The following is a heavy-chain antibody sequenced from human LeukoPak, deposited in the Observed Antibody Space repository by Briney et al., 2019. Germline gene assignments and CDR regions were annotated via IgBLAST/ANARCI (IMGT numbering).Heavy chain of an antibody. CDR3: AREPVYCGGDCYSVGSDY. CDR2: INPNSGGT. J-gene: IGHJ4*02. D-gene: IGHD2-21*02. V-gene: IGHV1-2*02. CDR1: GYTFTGYY. Sequence: ASVKVSCKASGYTFTGYYIHWVRQAPGQGLQWMGWINPNSGGTTYAQKFQGRVTMTRDTSISTAYMELSRLTSDDTAVYYCAREPVYCGGDCYSVGSDYWGQGTLVSVSS.